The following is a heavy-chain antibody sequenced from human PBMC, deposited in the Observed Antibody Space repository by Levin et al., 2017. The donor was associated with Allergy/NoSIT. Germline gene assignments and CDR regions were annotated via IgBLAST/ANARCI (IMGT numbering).Heavy chain of an antibody. D-gene: IGHD3-16*01. J-gene: IGHJ3*02. Sequence: GESLKISCTASGFTFGDYAMSWFRQAPGKGLEWVGFIRSKAYGGTTEYAASVKGRFTISRDDSKSIAYLQMNSLKTEDTAVYYCTRDAPRDYVWGSYDAFDIWGQGTMVTVSS. V-gene: IGHV3-49*03. CDR1: GFTFGDYA. CDR3: TRDAPRDYVWGSYDAFDI. CDR2: IRSKAYGGTT.